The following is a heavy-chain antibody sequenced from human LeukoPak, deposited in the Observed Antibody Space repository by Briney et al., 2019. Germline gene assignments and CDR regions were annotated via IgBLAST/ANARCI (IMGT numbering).Heavy chain of an antibody. D-gene: IGHD3-22*01. CDR1: GDSISSSSYS. CDR2: INHSGST. Sequence: SETLSLTCTVSGDSISSSSYSWGWIRQPPGKGLEWIGEINHSGSTNYNPSLKSRVTISVDTSKNQFSLKLSSVTAAGTAVYYCARGIRTSGSSGLGRWGQGTLVTVSS. J-gene: IGHJ4*02. CDR3: ARGIRTSGSSGLGR. V-gene: IGHV4-39*07.